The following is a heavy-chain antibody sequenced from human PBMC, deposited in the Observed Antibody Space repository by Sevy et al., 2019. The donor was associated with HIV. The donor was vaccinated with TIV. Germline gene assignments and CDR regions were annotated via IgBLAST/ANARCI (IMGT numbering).Heavy chain of an antibody. D-gene: IGHD3-22*01. CDR2: VNNDGSVT. CDR1: GFTLSTYW. J-gene: IGHJ5*02. V-gene: IGHV3-74*01. CDR3: VRNGGAYDSGFDP. Sequence: GGSLRLSCTSSGFTLSTYWIHWVRQVPGKGLVWVSHVNNDGSVTHYADSVKGRFTISRDNAKDSLNLQMNSLRAEDTAVYYCVRNGGAYDSGFDPWGQGTLVTVSS.